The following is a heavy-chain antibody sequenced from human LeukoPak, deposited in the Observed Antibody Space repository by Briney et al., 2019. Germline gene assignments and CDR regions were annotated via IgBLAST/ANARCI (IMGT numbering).Heavy chain of an antibody. V-gene: IGHV3-23*01. Sequence: GGSLRLSCAVSGFTFRGAAMTWVRQAPGKGLEWVSLISSSGNNAYYADSVKGRFTISRDNSKNTLSLQVNSLRVEDTAIYYCAKDIQISTWGLGTRVTVSS. J-gene: IGHJ3*01. D-gene: IGHD1-1*01. CDR2: ISSSGNNA. CDR3: AKDIQIST. CDR1: GFTFRGAA.